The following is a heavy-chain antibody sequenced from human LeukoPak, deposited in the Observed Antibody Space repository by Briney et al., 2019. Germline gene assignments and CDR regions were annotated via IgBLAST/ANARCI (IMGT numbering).Heavy chain of an antibody. J-gene: IGHJ4*02. D-gene: IGHD1-26*01. Sequence: SETLSLTCTVSGGSISSYYWSWIRQPPGPGLERIGYIYYSGSTNYNPSLKSRVTISVDTSKNQFSLKLSSVTAADTAVYYCARASGSSDFDYWGQGTLVTVSS. V-gene: IGHV4-59*01. CDR2: IYYSGST. CDR1: GGSISSYY. CDR3: ARASGSSDFDY.